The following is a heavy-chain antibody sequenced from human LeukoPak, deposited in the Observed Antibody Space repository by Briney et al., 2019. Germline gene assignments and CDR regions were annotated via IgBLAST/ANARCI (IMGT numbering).Heavy chain of an antibody. D-gene: IGHD6-13*01. CDR2: INHSGST. V-gene: IGHV4-34*01. Sequence: SETLSLTCAVYGESFSGYYWSWIRQPPGKGLEWIGEINHSGSTNYNPSLKSRVTISVDTSKNQFSLKLSPVTAADTAVYYCARGRPRNIAAAGTNWFDPWGQGTLVTVSS. J-gene: IGHJ5*02. CDR3: ARGRPRNIAAAGTNWFDP. CDR1: GESFSGYY.